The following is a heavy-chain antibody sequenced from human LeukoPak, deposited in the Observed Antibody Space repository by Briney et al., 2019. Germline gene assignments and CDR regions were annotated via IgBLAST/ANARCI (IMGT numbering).Heavy chain of an antibody. Sequence: AGGSLRLSCAASGFTFSNYSMNWVRQAPGKGLEWVSYISSSGTIYYADSVKGRFTISSDNAKNSLYLQMNSLRAEDTAVYYCARDPRGYCSGGSCHKPYYFDYWGQGTLVTVSS. CDR2: ISSSGTI. J-gene: IGHJ4*02. CDR1: GFTFSNYS. V-gene: IGHV3-48*01. D-gene: IGHD2-15*01. CDR3: ARDPRGYCSGGSCHKPYYFDY.